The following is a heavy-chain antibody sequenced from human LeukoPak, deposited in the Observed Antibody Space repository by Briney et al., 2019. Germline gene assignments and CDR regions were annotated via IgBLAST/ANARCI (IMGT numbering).Heavy chain of an antibody. V-gene: IGHV1-2*02. CDR1: VYTFTVYY. CDR2: INPNSGGT. Sequence: GPSVTLSCTASVYTFTVYYMHWVRRAPGRGLGWGGGINPNSGGTNYAQNFQGRVTMTRDTSITTAYMKTRRLRSEDTAVYDGARRKVVYYDSSGYYFYYWGQGTLVTVSS. CDR3: ARRKVVYYDSSGYYFYY. J-gene: IGHJ4*02. D-gene: IGHD3-22*01.